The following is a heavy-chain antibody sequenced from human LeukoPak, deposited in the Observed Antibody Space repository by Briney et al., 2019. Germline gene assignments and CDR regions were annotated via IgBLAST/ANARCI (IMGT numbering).Heavy chain of an antibody. CDR2: IYWNDDK. CDR1: GFSLSTSGVG. J-gene: IGHJ5*02. D-gene: IGHD3-3*01. V-gene: IGHV2-5*01. CDR3: AHRGVYYDFWSGYYTGWFDP. Sequence: SGPTLVKPTQTLTLTCTFSGFSLSTSGVGVGWIRQPPGKALEWLALIYWNDDKRYSPSLKGRLTITKDTSKNQVVLTMTNMDPVDTATYYCAHRGVYYDFWSGYYTGWFDPWGQGTLVTVSS.